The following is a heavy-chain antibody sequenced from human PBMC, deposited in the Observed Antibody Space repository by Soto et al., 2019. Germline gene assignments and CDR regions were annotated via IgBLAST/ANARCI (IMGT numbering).Heavy chain of an antibody. Sequence: SSTXSLTCTISVFSIIVSSYNLGWLRQPPGKGLEWIANIYNTGDTYYNPSLKSRVTISVDTSKNHFSLKLSSVTAADTAVYYCERRETKWQFELWGQGILVTVYS. D-gene: IGHD1-7*01. J-gene: IGHJ4*02. CDR1: VFSIIVSSYN. CDR3: ERRETKWQFEL. CDR2: IYNTGDT. V-gene: IGHV4-39*02.